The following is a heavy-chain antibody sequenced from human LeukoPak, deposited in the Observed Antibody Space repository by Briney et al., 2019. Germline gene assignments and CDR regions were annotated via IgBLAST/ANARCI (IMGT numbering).Heavy chain of an antibody. CDR1: GGTFSSYA. V-gene: IGHV1-69*04. J-gene: IGHJ4*02. CDR3: ARGKVVTAGQFGY. Sequence: VASVKVSCKASGGTFSSYAISWVRQAPGQGLEWMGRIIPILDIANYAQKFQGRVTITADKSTSIAYMELSSLRSEDTAVYYCARGKVVTAGQFGYWGQGTLVTVSS. D-gene: IGHD2-21*02. CDR2: IIPILDIA.